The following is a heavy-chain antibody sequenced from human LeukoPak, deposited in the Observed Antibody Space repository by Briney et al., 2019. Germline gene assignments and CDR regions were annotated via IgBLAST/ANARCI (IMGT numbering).Heavy chain of an antibody. J-gene: IGHJ6*02. Sequence: GGSLRLSCAASEFTFSNYYISWIRQAPGKGLEWVSYVSNSGSDIYYGDSVKGRFTISRDNAKNSVFLQMNSLRAEDTAVYYCARGHYGLDVWGQGTTVTVSS. CDR1: EFTFSNYY. CDR3: ARGHYGLDV. V-gene: IGHV3-11*01. CDR2: VSNSGSDI.